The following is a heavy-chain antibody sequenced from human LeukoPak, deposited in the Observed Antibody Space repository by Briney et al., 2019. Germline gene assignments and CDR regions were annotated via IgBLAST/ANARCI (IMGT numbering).Heavy chain of an antibody. CDR2: INPSGGST. Sequence: ASVKVSCKASGYTFTSYYMHRVRQAPGQGLEWMGIINPSGGSTSYAQKFQGRVTMTRDTSTSTVYMELSSLRSGDTAVYYCARDVWENSSSSAVRPYNRFDPWGQGTLVTVSS. V-gene: IGHV1-46*01. J-gene: IGHJ5*02. CDR1: GYTFTSYY. D-gene: IGHD6-6*01. CDR3: ARDVWENSSSSAVRPYNRFDP.